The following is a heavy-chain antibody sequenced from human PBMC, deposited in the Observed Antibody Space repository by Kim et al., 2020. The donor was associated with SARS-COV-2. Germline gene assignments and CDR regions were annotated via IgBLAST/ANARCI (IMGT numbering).Heavy chain of an antibody. J-gene: IGHJ3*02. CDR3: ARDRAAAGAFDI. V-gene: IGHV3-48*02. D-gene: IGHD6-13*01. Sequence: YYADSVKGRFTISRDNAKNSLYLQMNSLRDEDTAVYYCARDRAAAGAFDIGGQGTMVTVSS.